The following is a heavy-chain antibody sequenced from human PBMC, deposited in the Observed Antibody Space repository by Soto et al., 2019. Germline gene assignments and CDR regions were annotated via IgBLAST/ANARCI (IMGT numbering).Heavy chain of an antibody. Sequence: QVQLVQSGAEVKKPGASVKVSCKASGYTFTSYGISWVQQAPGQGLEWMGWISAYNGNTNYAQKLQGRVTMTTDTSTSTAYMELRSLRSDDTAVYYCARAENMDTAMAYFDYWGQGTLVTVSS. CDR3: ARAENMDTAMAYFDY. J-gene: IGHJ4*02. D-gene: IGHD5-18*01. CDR2: ISAYNGNT. CDR1: GYTFTSYG. V-gene: IGHV1-18*01.